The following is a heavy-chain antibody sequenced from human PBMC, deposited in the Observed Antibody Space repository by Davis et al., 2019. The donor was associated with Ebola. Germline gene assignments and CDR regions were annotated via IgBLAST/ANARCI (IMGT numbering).Heavy chain of an antibody. D-gene: IGHD2-15*01. V-gene: IGHV3-74*01. CDR1: GFTFSSYW. CDR2: INSDGSST. CDR3: ARSPVVAASFDY. J-gene: IGHJ4*02. Sequence: GESLKISCVASGFTFSSYWMHWVRQAPGKGLVWVSRINSDGSSTSYADPVKGRFTISRDNAKNTLYLQMNSLRAEDTAVYYCARSPVVAASFDYWGQGTLVTVSS.